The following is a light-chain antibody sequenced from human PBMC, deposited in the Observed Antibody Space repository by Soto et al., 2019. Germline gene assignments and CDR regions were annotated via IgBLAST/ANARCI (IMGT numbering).Light chain of an antibody. CDR3: SSYSGISHWV. Sequence: QSALTQPASVSGSPGQSITISCTGTSSDIGAYDYVSWYQQHPGKAPKLMIYKVTSRPSGVSIRFSGSKSGSAASLTISGLQADDEADYYCSSYSGISHWVFGGGTKVTVL. V-gene: IGLV2-14*01. CDR1: SSDIGAYDY. J-gene: IGLJ3*02. CDR2: KVT.